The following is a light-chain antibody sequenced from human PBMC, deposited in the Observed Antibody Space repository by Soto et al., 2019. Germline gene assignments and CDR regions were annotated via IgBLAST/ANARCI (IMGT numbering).Light chain of an antibody. V-gene: IGKV1-5*01. Sequence: QMTQSPSALSATVGDRVTITCRASHNIERWMAWYQQKPGRAPSLLIFDATTLHSGVPSRFSGGGSGTEFTLTINGLQPDDFATYYCQQFANSSTFGQGTTVEIK. CDR1: HNIERW. J-gene: IGKJ1*01. CDR3: QQFANSST. CDR2: DAT.